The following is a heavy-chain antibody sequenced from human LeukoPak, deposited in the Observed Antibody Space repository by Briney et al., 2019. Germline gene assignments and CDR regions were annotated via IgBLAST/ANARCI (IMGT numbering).Heavy chain of an antibody. CDR3: ARVRMITFGGVIGDFDY. CDR1: GGTFSSYA. CDR2: IIPIFGTA. V-gene: IGHV1-69*06. J-gene: IGHJ4*02. D-gene: IGHD3-16*02. Sequence: GASVKVSCKASGGTFSSYAISWVRQAPGQGLEWMGGIIPIFGTANYAQKFQGRVTITADKSTSTAYMELSSLRSEDTAVYYCARVRMITFGGVIGDFDYWGQGTLVTVSS.